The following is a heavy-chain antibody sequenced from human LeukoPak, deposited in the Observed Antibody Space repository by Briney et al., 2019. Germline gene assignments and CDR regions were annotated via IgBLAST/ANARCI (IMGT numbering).Heavy chain of an antibody. J-gene: IGHJ4*02. CDR3: ARDRLARWQHPVLVY. CDR1: GYTFTGYY. D-gene: IGHD6-13*01. V-gene: IGHV1-2*02. Sequence: ASVKVSCKASGYTFTGYYMHWVRQAPGQGLDWMGWINPNSGGPNYAQKFQGRVTMTRDTSISTAYMELSRLRSDDPAVYYCARDRLARWQHPVLVYWGQGTLVTVSS. CDR2: INPNSGGP.